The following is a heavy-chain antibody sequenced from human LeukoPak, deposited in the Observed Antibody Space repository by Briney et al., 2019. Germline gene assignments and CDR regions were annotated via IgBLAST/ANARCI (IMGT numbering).Heavy chain of an antibody. D-gene: IGHD3-22*01. J-gene: IGHJ4*02. V-gene: IGHV2-5*02. CDR2: TYWDDDK. CDR1: GFSLSTSGVG. CDR3: AHSSFYYYDSSGYYFDY. Sequence: SGPTLVNPTQTLTLTCTFSGFSLSTSGVGVGWIRQPPGKALEWLALTYWDDDKRYSPSLKSRLTITKDTSKNQVVLTMTNMDPVDTATYYCAHSSFYYYDSSGYYFDYWGQGTLVTVSS.